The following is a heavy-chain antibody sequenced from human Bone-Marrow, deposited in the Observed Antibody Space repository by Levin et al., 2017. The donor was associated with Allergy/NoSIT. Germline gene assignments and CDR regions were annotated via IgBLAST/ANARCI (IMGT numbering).Heavy chain of an antibody. V-gene: IGHV3-48*02. CDR1: GFTFSSHS. Sequence: GESLKISCAASGFTFSSHSMNWVRQAPGKGLEWVSNIRGTGSPTYYADSVKGRFTISRDNAKNSLYLQMHSLRDEDTAVYYCVRDGNNTLSYYDGYFDYWGQGILVTVSS. CDR3: VRDGNNTLSYYDGYFDY. J-gene: IGHJ4*02. CDR2: IRGTGSPT. D-gene: IGHD3-10*01.